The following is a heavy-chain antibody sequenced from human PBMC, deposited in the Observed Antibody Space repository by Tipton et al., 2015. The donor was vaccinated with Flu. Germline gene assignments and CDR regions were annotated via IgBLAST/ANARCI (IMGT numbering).Heavy chain of an antibody. Sequence: SLRLSCAASGFTFSGSVVYWVRQAPGKGLEWVGRIRSKANSYATSYAASVKGRFTISRDDSKNMAYLQMNSLRTEDTAVYYCATDSTDAGSYPRLESWGQGTLVTVSS. D-gene: IGHD3-16*02. CDR1: GFTFSGSV. V-gene: IGHV3-73*01. J-gene: IGHJ4*02. CDR3: ATDSTDAGSYPRLES. CDR2: IRSKANSYAT.